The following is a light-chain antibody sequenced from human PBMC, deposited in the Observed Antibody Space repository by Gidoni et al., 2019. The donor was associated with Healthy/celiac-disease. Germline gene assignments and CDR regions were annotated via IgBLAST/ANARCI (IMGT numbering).Light chain of an antibody. Sequence: DIVLTQSPGTLSLSPGERATLSCRASQSVSSSYLAWYQQKPGQAPRLLIYGASSRATGIPDRFSGSVSGTDFTLTLSTLEPEDFPVYYCQQYGSSPGPFGQGTKVEIE. V-gene: IGKV3-20*01. CDR3: QQYGSSPGP. J-gene: IGKJ1*01. CDR1: QSVSSSY. CDR2: GAS.